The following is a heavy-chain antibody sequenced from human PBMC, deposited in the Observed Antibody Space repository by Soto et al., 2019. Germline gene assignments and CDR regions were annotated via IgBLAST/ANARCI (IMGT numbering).Heavy chain of an antibody. J-gene: IGHJ3*02. CDR2: IIPIFGTA. D-gene: IGHD2-15*01. CDR3: ASARSGGSIGDFDI. Sequence: SVKVSCKSSGGTFSSYAISWVRQAPGQGLEWMGGIIPIFGTANYAQKFQGRVTITADESTSTAYMELSSLRSEDTAVYYCASARSGGSIGDFDIWGQGTMVTV. CDR1: GGTFSSYA. V-gene: IGHV1-69*13.